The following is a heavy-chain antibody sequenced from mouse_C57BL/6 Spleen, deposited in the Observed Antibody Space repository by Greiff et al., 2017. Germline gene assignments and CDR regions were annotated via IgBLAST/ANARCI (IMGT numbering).Heavy chain of an antibody. CDR3: ARLNSSSCVSFDY. CDR2: IHPNSGST. Sequence: VQLQQPGAELVKPGASVKLSCKASGYTFTSYCMHWVKPRPGQGLEWIGMIHPNSGSTNYNEKFKSKATLTVDKTSSTAYMQLSSLTSEDSAVYNSARLNSSSCVSFDYWGQGTTLTVSS. D-gene: IGHD3-2*02. J-gene: IGHJ2*01. V-gene: IGHV1-64*01. CDR1: GYTFTSYC.